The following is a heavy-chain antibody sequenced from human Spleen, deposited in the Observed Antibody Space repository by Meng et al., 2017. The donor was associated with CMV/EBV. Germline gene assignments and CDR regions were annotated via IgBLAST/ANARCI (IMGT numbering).Heavy chain of an antibody. Sequence: SETLSLTCTVSGGSISYYHWSWIRQPPGKTLEWIGYFFYSGSSNYNPSLKSRVTMSVDTSKNQFSLKLSSVTAADTAVYYCARDGKTSWSYFYGMDVWGQGTTVTVSS. J-gene: IGHJ6*02. V-gene: IGHV4-59*01. D-gene: IGHD2-2*01. CDR3: ARDGKTSWSYFYGMDV. CDR2: FFYSGSS. CDR1: GGSISYYH.